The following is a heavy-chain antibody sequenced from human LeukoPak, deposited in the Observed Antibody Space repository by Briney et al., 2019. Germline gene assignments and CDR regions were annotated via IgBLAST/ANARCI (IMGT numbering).Heavy chain of an antibody. V-gene: IGHV3-48*01. CDR1: GFTFNIYS. Sequence: PGGSLRLSCAASGFTFNIYSMNWVRQAPGKGLEWVSYISSSGNNIYYADSVKGRFTISRDNSKNTLYLQMNSLRADDTAVYYCAKAAGLWNVYSSFDYWGQGTLVTVSP. D-gene: IGHD3-3*01. J-gene: IGHJ4*02. CDR3: AKAAGLWNVYSSFDY. CDR2: ISSSGNNI.